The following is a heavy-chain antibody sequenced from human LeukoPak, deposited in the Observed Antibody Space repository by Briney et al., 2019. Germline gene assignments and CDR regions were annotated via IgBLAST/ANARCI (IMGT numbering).Heavy chain of an antibody. Sequence: GESLKISCKGSGYNFTNYWIGWVRQMPGKGLEGMGVIYPDDSDSRYSPSFQGQVTMSVDKSLKTAYLHWRSLKASDTAMYFCARALRVFWSGYYPGFGSWGQGTLVTVSS. V-gene: IGHV5-51*01. CDR1: GYNFTNYW. J-gene: IGHJ4*02. CDR3: ARALRVFWSGYYPGFGS. CDR2: IYPDDSDS. D-gene: IGHD3-3*01.